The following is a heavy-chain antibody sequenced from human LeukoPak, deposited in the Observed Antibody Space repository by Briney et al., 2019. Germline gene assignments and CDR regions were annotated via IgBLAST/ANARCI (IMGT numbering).Heavy chain of an antibody. Sequence: SETLSLTCTVSGGSISSYYWSWIRQPPGKGLEWIGYIYYSGSTNYNPSLKSRVTISVDTSKNQFSLKLSSVTAADTAVYYCARVRGSGYDPYYYYGMDVWGQGTTVTVSS. CDR2: IYYSGST. J-gene: IGHJ6*02. CDR3: ARVRGSGYDPYYYYGMDV. D-gene: IGHD5-12*01. V-gene: IGHV4-59*01. CDR1: GGSISSYY.